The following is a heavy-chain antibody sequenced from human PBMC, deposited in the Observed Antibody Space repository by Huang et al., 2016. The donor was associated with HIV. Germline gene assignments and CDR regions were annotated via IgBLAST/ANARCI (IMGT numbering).Heavy chain of an antibody. CDR1: GNTFSGYG. CDR3: ARDRRPYSGSYLGY. CDR2: ISGYNGNT. V-gene: IGHV1-18*04. D-gene: IGHD1-26*01. J-gene: IGHJ4*02. Sequence: QVQLVQSGAEVKKPGASVKVSCKASGNTFSGYGISWGRQAPGQGLEWRGWISGYNGNTNYVENLQGRVTMTTDTSTSTAYMELRSLRSDDTAVYYCARDRRPYSGSYLGYWGQGTLVTVSS.